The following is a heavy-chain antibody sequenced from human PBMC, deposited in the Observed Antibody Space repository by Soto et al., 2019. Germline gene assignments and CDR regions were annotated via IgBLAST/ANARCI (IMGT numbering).Heavy chain of an antibody. Sequence: QAQLMQSGAEVKRPGASVKVSCRSSGYTFSSYGISWVRQAPGQGLEWLGSISPYDGNRNYAQTLQGRVYMTTDTSANTAYMELRSLRVDDTAKYYCARGGYYDSSGSRNYHYYGMKVWGQGTTVTVSS. CDR1: GYTFSSYG. J-gene: IGHJ6*02. D-gene: IGHD3-9*01. CDR3: ARGGYYDSSGSRNYHYYGMKV. V-gene: IGHV1-18*04. CDR2: ISPYDGNR.